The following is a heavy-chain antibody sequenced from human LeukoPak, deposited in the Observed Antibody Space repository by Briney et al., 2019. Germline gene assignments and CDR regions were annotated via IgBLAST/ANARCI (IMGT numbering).Heavy chain of an antibody. CDR3: ARDHYDILTGYSQPFDY. J-gene: IGHJ4*02. CDR2: IIPIFGTA. Sequence: SVKVSCKASGGTFSSYAISWVRQAPGQGLEWMGGIIPIFGTANYAQKFQGRVTITADESTSTAYMELSSLRSEDTAVYYCARDHYDILTGYSQPFDYWGQGTLVTVSS. CDR1: GGTFSSYA. D-gene: IGHD3-9*01. V-gene: IGHV1-69*01.